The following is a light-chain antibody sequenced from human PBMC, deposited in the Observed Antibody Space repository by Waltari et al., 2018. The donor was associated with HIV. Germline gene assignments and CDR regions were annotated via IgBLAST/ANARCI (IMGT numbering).Light chain of an antibody. CDR3: QQANSFPWT. CDR1: HPVNSW. J-gene: IGKJ1*01. V-gene: IGKV1-12*01. Sequence: DLQMTQFPSFVSASVGDRVTIPCRASHPVNSWLTWYQQKPGKAPELLIYATSSLQSGVPSRFSGSGSGTNFTLTINSLQTEDFATYFCQQANSFPWTFGHGTKVELK. CDR2: ATS.